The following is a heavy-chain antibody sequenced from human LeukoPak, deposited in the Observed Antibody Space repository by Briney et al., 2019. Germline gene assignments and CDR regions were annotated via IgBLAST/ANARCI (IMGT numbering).Heavy chain of an antibody. CDR1: GFTFSSYG. V-gene: IGHV3-33*01. CDR2: IWFDGCNK. Sequence: GGSLRLSCAASGFTFSSYGMHWVRQAPGKGLEWVAVIWFDGCNKFYADFVKGRFTISRDNSKNTLYLQMNSLTAEDTAVYYCARDALYCSSTSCLIYYFDYWGQGTLVTVSS. CDR3: ARDALYCSSTSCLIYYFDY. J-gene: IGHJ4*02. D-gene: IGHD2-2*01.